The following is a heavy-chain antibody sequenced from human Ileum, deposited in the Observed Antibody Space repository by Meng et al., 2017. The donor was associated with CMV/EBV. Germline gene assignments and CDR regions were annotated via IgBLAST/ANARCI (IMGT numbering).Heavy chain of an antibody. V-gene: IGHV1-18*01. CDR1: GYTFSSHG. Sequence: QVQLVQSGAEVRKPGASVRFSCETSGYTFSSHGINWVRQAPGQGLEWVAWISIYNGNTDYAEKVRGRVTLTTDTSRNTVYMDLRSLRSDDTAVYYCARDSSDDYFDFWGQGTLVNVSS. D-gene: IGHD2-21*02. CDR3: ARDSSDDYFDF. J-gene: IGHJ4*02. CDR2: ISIYNGNT.